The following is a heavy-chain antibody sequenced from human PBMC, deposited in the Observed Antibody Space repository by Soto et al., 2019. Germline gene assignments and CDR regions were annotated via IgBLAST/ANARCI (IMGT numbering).Heavy chain of an antibody. D-gene: IGHD3-10*01. Sequence: EVQLVESGGGLVQPGGSLRLSCAASGFTFSSYSMNWVRQAPGKGLEWVSYISSSSSTIYYADSVKGRFTISRDNAKNSLYLQMNSLRAEETAVYYCARPNYYGSPGDIHYCGQGTLVTVSS. CDR3: ARPNYYGSPGDIHY. J-gene: IGHJ4*02. V-gene: IGHV3-48*01. CDR1: GFTFSSYS. CDR2: ISSSSSTI.